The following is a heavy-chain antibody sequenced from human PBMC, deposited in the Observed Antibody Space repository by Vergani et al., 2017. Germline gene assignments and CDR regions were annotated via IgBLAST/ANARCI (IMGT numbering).Heavy chain of an antibody. V-gene: IGHV3-23*04. CDR2: ISGSGGST. J-gene: IGHJ4*02. D-gene: IGHD3-10*01. Sequence: EVQLVESGGGLVQPGGSLRLSCAASGFTFSSYGMHWVRQAPGKGLEWVSAISGSGGSTYYADSVKGRFTISRDNSKNTLYLQMNSLRAEDTAVYYCAKGQEVRGVMIYWGQGTLVTVSS. CDR1: GFTFSSYG. CDR3: AKGQEVRGVMIY.